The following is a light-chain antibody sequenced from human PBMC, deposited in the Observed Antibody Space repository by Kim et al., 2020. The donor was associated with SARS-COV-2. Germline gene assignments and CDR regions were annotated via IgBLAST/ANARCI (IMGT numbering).Light chain of an antibody. CDR3: MQRTHSPPYT. CDR1: QSLVYSDGNTY. Sequence: DVVMTQSPPSLPVTLGQPASISCRSSQSLVYSDGNTYLNWFQQRPGQSPRRLIYNVSNRDSGVPDRFSGSGSGTDFTLKISRVEAEYVGVYYCMQRTHSPPYTFGQGTKLDIK. J-gene: IGKJ2*01. V-gene: IGKV2-30*01. CDR2: NVS.